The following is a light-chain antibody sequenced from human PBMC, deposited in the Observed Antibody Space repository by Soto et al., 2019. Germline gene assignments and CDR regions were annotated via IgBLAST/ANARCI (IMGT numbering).Light chain of an antibody. J-gene: IGLJ3*02. V-gene: IGLV1-44*01. CDR2: SDY. CDR3: AAWDDSLNGWV. CDR1: SSNIGSNI. Sequence: QSVLTQPPSASGTPGQRVTISCSGSSSNIGSNIVNWYQQLPGTAPKLLIYSDYQRPSGVPDRFSGSKSGTSASLVISGLQSEDEADYYCAAWDDSLNGWVFGGGTKVTVL.